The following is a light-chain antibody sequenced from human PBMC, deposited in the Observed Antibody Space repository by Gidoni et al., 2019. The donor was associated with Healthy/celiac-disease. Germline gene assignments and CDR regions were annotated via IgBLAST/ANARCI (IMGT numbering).Light chain of an antibody. CDR1: QDISNY. Sequence: DIQMTQSPSSLSASVGDRVTITCQASQDISNYLNWYQQKPGKAPQLLIYDASNLETGVPSRFSGSGSGTDLTFTISSLQPEDIATYYCQQYDNLLFTFGPGTKVDIK. J-gene: IGKJ3*01. V-gene: IGKV1-33*01. CDR3: QQYDNLLFT. CDR2: DAS.